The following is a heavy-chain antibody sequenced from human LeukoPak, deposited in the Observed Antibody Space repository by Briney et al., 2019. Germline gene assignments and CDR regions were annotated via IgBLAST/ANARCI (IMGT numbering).Heavy chain of an antibody. Sequence: GGSLRLSCAASGFTVSSNYMSWVRQAPGKGLEWVSVIYSGGSTYYADSVKGRFTISRDNSKNTLYLQMNSLRAEDTAVYYCAREGLIVVTTKFDYWGQGTLVTVSS. CDR2: IYSGGST. J-gene: IGHJ4*02. CDR1: GFTVSSNY. CDR3: AREGLIVVTTKFDY. D-gene: IGHD3-22*01. V-gene: IGHV3-66*02.